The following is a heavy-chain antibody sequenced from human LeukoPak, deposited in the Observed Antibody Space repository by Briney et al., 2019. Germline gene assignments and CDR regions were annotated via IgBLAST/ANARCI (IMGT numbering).Heavy chain of an antibody. V-gene: IGHV4-38-2*01. CDR1: GYSISGGYY. Sequence: SETLSLXCAVSGYSISGGYYWCWSRPPPEERLECIGSIYHSGSTYYNPSIKSRVTISVDTSKNHFSQKLYAAIAADTAVYYCASYILTSIAAAGPPLAEYFQHWGQGTLVTGSP. J-gene: IGHJ1*01. CDR2: IYHSGST. D-gene: IGHD6-13*01. CDR3: ASYILTSIAAAGPPLAEYFQH.